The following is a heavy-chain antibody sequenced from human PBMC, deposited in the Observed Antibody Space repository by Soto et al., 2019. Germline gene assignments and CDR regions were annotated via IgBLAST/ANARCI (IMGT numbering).Heavy chain of an antibody. CDR1: GGSISSYY. V-gene: IGHV4-59*01. CDR3: ARMTHTNYYMDV. D-gene: IGHD1-1*01. J-gene: IGHJ6*03. CDR2: IYYSGST. Sequence: PSETLSLTCPVSGGSISSYYWSWIRQPPGKGLEWIGYIYYSGSTNYNPSLKSRVTISVDTSKNQFSLKLSSVTAADTAVYYCARMTHTNYYMDVWGKGTTVTVSS.